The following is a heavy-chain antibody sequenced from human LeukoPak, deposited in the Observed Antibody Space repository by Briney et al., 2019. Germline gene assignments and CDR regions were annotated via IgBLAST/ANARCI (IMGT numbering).Heavy chain of an antibody. CDR2: INSDGSST. D-gene: IGHD4-17*01. J-gene: IGHJ6*02. CDR3: ARGLLTVTGPGAYYYGMDV. Sequence: GGSLRLSCAASGFTFSSYWMHWVRQAPGKGLVWVSRINSDGSSTSYADSVKGRFTISRDNAKNTLYLQMNSLRAEDTAVYHCARGLLTVTGPGAYYYGMDVWGQGTTVTVSS. V-gene: IGHV3-74*01. CDR1: GFTFSSYW.